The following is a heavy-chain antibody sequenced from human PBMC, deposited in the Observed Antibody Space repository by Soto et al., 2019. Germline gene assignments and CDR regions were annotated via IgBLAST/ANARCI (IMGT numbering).Heavy chain of an antibody. CDR3: AKNAHSSGGYKNCFDP. CDR2: ISGSGGST. J-gene: IGHJ5*02. Sequence: GGSLRLSCAASGFTFSSYAMSWVRQAPGKGLEWVSAISGSGGSTYYADSVKGRLTISRDNSKNTTYLQMNSLRAEDTAVYYCAKNAHSSGGYKNCFDPWGQGTLVTVSS. V-gene: IGHV3-23*01. D-gene: IGHD6-19*01. CDR1: GFTFSSYA.